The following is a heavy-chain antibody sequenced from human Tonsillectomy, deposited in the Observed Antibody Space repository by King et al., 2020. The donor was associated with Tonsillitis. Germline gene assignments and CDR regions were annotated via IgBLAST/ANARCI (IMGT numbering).Heavy chain of an antibody. CDR2: ISWNSGSI. CDR1: GFTFDDYA. D-gene: IGHD5/OR15-5a*01. CDR3: AKGYSVYDLDYFDF. V-gene: IGHV3-9*01. J-gene: IGHJ4*02. Sequence: VQLVESGGGLVQPGRSLRLSCAASGFTFDDYAMHWVRQAPGKGLEWVSGISWNSGSIGYADSVKGRFTITRDNAKKSLYLQMNSLRPEDTALYYSAKGYSVYDLDYFDFWGQGTLVTVSS.